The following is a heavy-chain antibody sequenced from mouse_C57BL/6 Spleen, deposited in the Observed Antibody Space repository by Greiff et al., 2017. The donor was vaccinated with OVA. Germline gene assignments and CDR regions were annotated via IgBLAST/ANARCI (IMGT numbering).Heavy chain of an antibody. CDR1: GYTFTSYW. D-gene: IGHD4-1*01. Sequence: QVQLQQPGAELVRPGSSVKLSCKASGYTFTSYWMHWVKQRPIQGLEWIGNIDPSDSETHYNQKFKDKATLTVDKSSSTAYMQLSSLTSEDSAVYYCARGTGTVYYAMDYWGQGTSVTVSS. CDR3: ARGTGTVYYAMDY. J-gene: IGHJ4*01. CDR2: IDPSDSET. V-gene: IGHV1-52*01.